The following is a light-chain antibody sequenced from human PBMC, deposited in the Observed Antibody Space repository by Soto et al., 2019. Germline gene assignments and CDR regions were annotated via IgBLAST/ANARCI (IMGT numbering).Light chain of an antibody. CDR3: QQYRDNWT. CDR2: KAS. V-gene: IGKV1-5*03. Sequence: DIQMTQSPSTLSASVGDRVTITCRASQSISSWLAWYQQKPGTAPKLLIYKASTLQSGVPSRFSGSGSGTEFTLTISSLQHDDSATYYCQQYRDNWTFGQGTKMEIK. J-gene: IGKJ1*01. CDR1: QSISSW.